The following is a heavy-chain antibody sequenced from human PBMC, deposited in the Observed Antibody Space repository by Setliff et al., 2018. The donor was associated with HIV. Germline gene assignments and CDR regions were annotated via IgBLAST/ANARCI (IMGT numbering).Heavy chain of an antibody. CDR2: IYTSGST. Sequence: SETLSLTCTVSGGSISSYYWSWIRQPAGKGLEWIGRIYTSGSTNYNPSLKSRVTMSVDTSKNQFSLRLNSVTAADTAVHHCARESPSMSLDAWGQGTLVTVSS. CDR1: GGSISSYY. V-gene: IGHV4-4*07. J-gene: IGHJ1*01. D-gene: IGHD3-10*02. CDR3: ARESPSMSLDA.